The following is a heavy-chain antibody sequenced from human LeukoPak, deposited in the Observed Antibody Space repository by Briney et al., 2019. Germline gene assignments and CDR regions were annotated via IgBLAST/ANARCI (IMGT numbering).Heavy chain of an antibody. CDR2: IKQDGSEK. CDR3: ARVVQLALFDP. CDR1: GFTFSSYW. Sequence: GGSLRLSCAASGFTFSSYWMCWVRQAPGKGLEWVAKIKQDGSEKYYVDSVKGRFTISRDNAKNSLYLQMNSLRVEDTAVYYCARVVQLALFDPWGQGTLVTVSS. J-gene: IGHJ5*02. D-gene: IGHD1-1*01. V-gene: IGHV3-7*01.